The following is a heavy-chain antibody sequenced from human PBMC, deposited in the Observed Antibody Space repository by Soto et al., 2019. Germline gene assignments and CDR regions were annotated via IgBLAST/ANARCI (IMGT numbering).Heavy chain of an antibody. J-gene: IGHJ5*02. CDR1: GGSISSYY. CDR3: ARYSSSPDWFDP. CDR2: IYYSGST. Sequence: ETLSLTCTVSGGSISSYYWSWIRQPPGKGLEWIGYIYYSGSTNYNPSLKSRVTISVDTSKNQFSLKLSSVTAADTAVYYCARYSSSPDWFDPWGQGTLVTVSS. V-gene: IGHV4-59*01. D-gene: IGHD6-6*01.